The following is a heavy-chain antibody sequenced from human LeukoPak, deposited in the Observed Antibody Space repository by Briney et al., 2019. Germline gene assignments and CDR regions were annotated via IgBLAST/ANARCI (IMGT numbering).Heavy chain of an antibody. V-gene: IGHV3-20*04. CDR1: GFTFDDYG. D-gene: IGHD3-22*01. CDR3: ARAVKGLPYYFDY. CDR2: INWNGGST. Sequence: GGSLRLPCAASGFTFDDYGLSWVRQAPGKGLEWVSGINWNGGSTGYADSVKGRFTISRDNAKNSLYLQMNSLRAEDTALYYCARAVKGLPYYFDYWGQGTLVTVSS. J-gene: IGHJ4*02.